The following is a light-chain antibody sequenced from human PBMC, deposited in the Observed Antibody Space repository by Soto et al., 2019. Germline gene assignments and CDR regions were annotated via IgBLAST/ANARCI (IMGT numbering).Light chain of an antibody. CDR2: DVS. CDR3: CSYAGGYTHYV. CDR1: RSDVGAYNY. Sequence: AARTQPRSVGGSAGQSVTISCTGTRSDVGAYNYVSWYQQHPGKAPKLMICDVSQRPSGVPDRFSGSNSGNTASLTISGLQAEDEADYFCCSYAGGYTHYVFGTGTKVTVL. J-gene: IGLJ1*01. V-gene: IGLV2-11*01.